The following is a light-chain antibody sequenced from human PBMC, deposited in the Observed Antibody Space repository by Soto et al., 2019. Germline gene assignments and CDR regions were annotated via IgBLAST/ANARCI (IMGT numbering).Light chain of an antibody. CDR2: DAS. Sequence: DVQMTQSPSTLSASVGDRVTITCRASQTIDNWLAWYQQKPGKAPKLLIYDASRLESGVPSRFSGSGSGTDFTLTITGLQPDDFATYYCQQFDTFFWTFGPGTRVEIK. CDR1: QTIDNW. J-gene: IGKJ1*01. CDR3: QQFDTFFWT. V-gene: IGKV1-5*01.